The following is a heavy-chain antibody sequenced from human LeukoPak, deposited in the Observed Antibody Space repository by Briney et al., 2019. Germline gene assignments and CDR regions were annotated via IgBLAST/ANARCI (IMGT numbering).Heavy chain of an antibody. Sequence: KPSETLSLTCAVYGGSFSGYYWSWIRQPPGKGLEWIGEINHSGSTNYNPSLKSRVTISVDTSKNQFSLKLSSVTAADTAVYYCARVSSGWRSRGGFYFDYWGQGTLVTVSS. CDR2: INHSGST. J-gene: IGHJ4*02. CDR1: GGSFSGYY. D-gene: IGHD6-19*01. CDR3: ARVSSGWRSRGGFYFDY. V-gene: IGHV4-34*01.